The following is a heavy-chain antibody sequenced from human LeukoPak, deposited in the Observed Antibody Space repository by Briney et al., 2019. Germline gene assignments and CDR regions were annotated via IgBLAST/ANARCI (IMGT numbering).Heavy chain of an antibody. CDR2: IIPIFGTA. CDR3: ARDRHDYGGNGDAFDI. CDR1: GGTFSSYA. D-gene: IGHD4-23*01. V-gene: IGHV1-69*13. Sequence: ASVKVSCKASGGTFSSYAISWVRQAPGQGLEWMGGIIPIFGTANYAQKFQGRVTITADGSTSTAYMELSSLRSEDTAVYYCARDRHDYGGNGDAFDIWGQGTMVTVSS. J-gene: IGHJ3*02.